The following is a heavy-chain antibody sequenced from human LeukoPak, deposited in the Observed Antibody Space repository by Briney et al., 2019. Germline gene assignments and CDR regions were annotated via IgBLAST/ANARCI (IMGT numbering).Heavy chain of an antibody. J-gene: IGHJ4*02. CDR2: ISYDGSNK. Sequence: GSLRLSCAASGFTFSSYGMHWVRQAPGKGLEWVAVISYDGSNKYYAGSVKGRFTISRDNSKNTLYLQMNSLRAEDTAVYYCAMERGYSYGFDYWGQGTLVTVSS. CDR1: GFTFSSYG. CDR3: AMERGYSYGFDY. V-gene: IGHV3-30*03. D-gene: IGHD5-18*01.